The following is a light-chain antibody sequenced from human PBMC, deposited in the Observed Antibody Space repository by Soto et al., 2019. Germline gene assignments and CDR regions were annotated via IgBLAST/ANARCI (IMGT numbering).Light chain of an antibody. J-gene: IGKJ4*01. CDR3: QQRSNWPPT. Sequence: DIVMTQAPDSLAVSLGERATINCKSSQTLLHTSNNKNYLAWYQQKPGQPPNLLIYWASARESGVPDRFSGSGSGTDFSLTISTLEPEDFAVYYCQQRSNWPPTFGGGTKVEIK. CDR2: WAS. V-gene: IGKV4-1*01. CDR1: QTLLHTSNNKNY.